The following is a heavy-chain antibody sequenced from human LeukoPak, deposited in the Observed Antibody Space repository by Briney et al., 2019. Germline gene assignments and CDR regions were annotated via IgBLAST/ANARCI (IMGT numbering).Heavy chain of an antibody. CDR3: ASVDSSAYYSYFDS. D-gene: IGHD3-22*01. J-gene: IGHJ4*02. Sequence: PSETLSLTCTVSGASISGHYWSWIRQPPGKGLEFIGYKFYSGITNYNPSLKSRVTISVDTSKNQFSLKLSSVTAADTAVYFCASVDSSAYYSYFDSWGQGTLVTVSS. CDR1: GASISGHY. CDR2: KFYSGIT. V-gene: IGHV4-59*11.